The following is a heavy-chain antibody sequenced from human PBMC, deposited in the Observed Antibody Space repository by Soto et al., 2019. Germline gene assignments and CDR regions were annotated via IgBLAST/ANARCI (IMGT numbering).Heavy chain of an antibody. CDR2: IIPIFGTA. D-gene: IGHD1-26*01. CDR1: GGTFSSYA. Sequence: SVKVSCKASGGTFSSYAISWVRQAPGQGLEWMGGIIPIFGTANYAQKFQGRVTITADESTSTAYMELSSLRSEDTAVYYCARARGLGANKLHHFDYWGQGXLVTVYS. CDR3: ARARGLGANKLHHFDY. J-gene: IGHJ4*02. V-gene: IGHV1-69*13.